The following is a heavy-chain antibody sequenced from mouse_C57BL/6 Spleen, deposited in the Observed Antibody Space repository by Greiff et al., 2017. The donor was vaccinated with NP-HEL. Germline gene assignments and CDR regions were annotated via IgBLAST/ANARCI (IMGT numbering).Heavy chain of an antibody. J-gene: IGHJ3*01. CDR2: ISYDGSN. Sequence: EVKLEESGPGLVKPSQSLSLTCSVTGYSITSGYYWNWIRQFPGNKLEWMGYISYDGSNNYNPSLKTRISITRDTSKNQFFLKLTSVTTEDTATYYCARPIYYYGPFAYWGQGTLVTVAA. CDR3: ARPIYYYGPFAY. V-gene: IGHV3-6*01. CDR1: GYSITSGYY. D-gene: IGHD1-1*01.